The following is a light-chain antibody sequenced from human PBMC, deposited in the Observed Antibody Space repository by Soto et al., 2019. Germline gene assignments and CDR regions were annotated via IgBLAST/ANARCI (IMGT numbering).Light chain of an antibody. CDR2: GAS. V-gene: IGKV3-20*01. CDR1: QSVRNNF. CDR3: QQYDSSPYT. J-gene: IGKJ2*01. Sequence: EIVLTQSPGTLSLSPGERATLSCRASQSVRNNFLAWYQHKPGQAPRLLIYGASSRATGIPDRFSGSGSGTAFTLTISRLEPEDFAVYFCQQYDSSPYTFGLGTKLEIK.